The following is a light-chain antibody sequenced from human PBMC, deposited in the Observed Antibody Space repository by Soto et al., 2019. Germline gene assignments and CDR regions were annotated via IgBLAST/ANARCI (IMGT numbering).Light chain of an antibody. Sequence: QSVLTQPASVSGSPGQSITISCTGTSSDVGGYNYVSWYQHHPGKAPKLMIYEVSNRPSGVSNRFSGSKSGNTASLTISGLQAEDGTDYYCSSYTSSSTLYVFGTGTKLTVL. CDR2: EVS. J-gene: IGLJ1*01. CDR3: SSYTSSSTLYV. V-gene: IGLV2-14*01. CDR1: SSDVGGYNY.